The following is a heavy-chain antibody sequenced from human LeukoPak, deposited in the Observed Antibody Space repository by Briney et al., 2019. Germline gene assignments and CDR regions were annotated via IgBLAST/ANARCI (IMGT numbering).Heavy chain of an antibody. V-gene: IGHV1-46*01. J-gene: IGHJ6*02. CDR3: ARDPLSGDYYDSSGYWAPLFGMDV. CDR1: GYTFTSYY. D-gene: IGHD3-22*01. Sequence: ASVKVSCKASGYTFTSYYMHWVRQAPGQGLEWMGIINPSGGSTNYAQKFQGRVTMTRDTSTSTVYMELSSLRSEDTAVYYCARDPLSGDYYDSSGYWAPLFGMDVWDQGTTVTVSS. CDR2: INPSGGST.